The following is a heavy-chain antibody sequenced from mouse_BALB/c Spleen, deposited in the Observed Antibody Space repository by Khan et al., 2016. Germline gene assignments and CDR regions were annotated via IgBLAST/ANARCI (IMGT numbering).Heavy chain of an antibody. CDR2: IRLKSNNYAT. CDR1: GFTFSNYW. V-gene: IGHV6-6*02. Sequence: EVKLEESGGGLVQPGGSMKLSCVVSGFTFSNYWMNWVRQSPEKGLEWAAEIRLKSNNYATHYAESVKGRFTISRDDSKSSVYLQMTNLRAEDTGIYYCTTGFAYWVRGTLVTVSA. CDR3: TTGFAY. J-gene: IGHJ3*01. D-gene: IGHD4-1*01.